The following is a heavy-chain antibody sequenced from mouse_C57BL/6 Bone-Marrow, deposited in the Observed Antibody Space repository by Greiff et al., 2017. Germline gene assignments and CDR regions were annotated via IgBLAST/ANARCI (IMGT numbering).Heavy chain of an antibody. V-gene: IGHV14-3*01. J-gene: IGHJ4*01. D-gene: IGHD1-1*01. CDR1: GFNIKNTY. CDR3: ARLLLRYHYDAMDY. Sequence: VQLKQSVAELVRPGASVKLSCTASGFNIKNTYMHWVKQRPEQGLAWIGRIDPATGNTKYSPKFQGKDTITANTSSNTAYLQLSSLTSEDTAIYNWARLLLRYHYDAMDYWGQGTSGTVST. CDR2: IDPATGNT.